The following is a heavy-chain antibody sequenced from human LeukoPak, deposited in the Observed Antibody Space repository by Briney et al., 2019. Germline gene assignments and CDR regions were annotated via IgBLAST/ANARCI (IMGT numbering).Heavy chain of an antibody. CDR3: AKDRSSWYYPFDS. V-gene: IGHV3-23*01. J-gene: IGHJ4*02. CDR2: VSGGGHNT. D-gene: IGHD3-3*01. CDR1: GFTFSSYA. Sequence: GGSLRLSCVASGFTFSSYAMSWVRQAPGQGLEWVSVVSGGGHNTYYADSVKGRFTMSRDNSKRTVYLQMNSLRAEDTAVYYCAKDRSSWYYPFDSGGQGTLVTVSS.